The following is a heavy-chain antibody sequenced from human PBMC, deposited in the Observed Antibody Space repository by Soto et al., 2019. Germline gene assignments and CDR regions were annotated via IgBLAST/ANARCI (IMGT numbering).Heavy chain of an antibody. D-gene: IGHD1-1*01. J-gene: IGHJ4*02. Sequence: QVQLQESGPGLVKPSETLSLTCTVSGGSISSYYWGWIRQPPGKGLEWIGYISYSGRTSYSPSLKSRATISVDTSKNQFSLKLSSVTAADTAVYYCATHTGGNDFFDYWGQGTLVTVSS. V-gene: IGHV4-59*03. CDR3: ATHTGGNDFFDY. CDR2: ISYSGRT. CDR1: GGSISSYY.